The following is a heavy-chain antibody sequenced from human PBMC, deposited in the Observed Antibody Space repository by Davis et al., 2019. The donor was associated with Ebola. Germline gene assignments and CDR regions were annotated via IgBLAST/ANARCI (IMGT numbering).Heavy chain of an antibody. Sequence: ASVKVSCKASGYTFTSYGISWVRQAPGQGLEWMGWISAYNGNTNYAQKFQGRVTITRDTSASTSYMEVSSLRSEDTAVYYCARDFLRGEDYWGQGTLVTVSS. CDR3: ARDFLRGEDY. V-gene: IGHV1-18*01. CDR1: GYTFTSYG. J-gene: IGHJ4*02. D-gene: IGHD3-10*01. CDR2: ISAYNGNT.